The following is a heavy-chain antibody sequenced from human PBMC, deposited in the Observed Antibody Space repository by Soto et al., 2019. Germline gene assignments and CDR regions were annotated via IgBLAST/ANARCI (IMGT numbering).Heavy chain of an antibody. Sequence: LRLSCVASGFTLSNYGMHWVRQAPGKGLEWIALIWYEGTTKYSTDSMKGRFSISRDQSKSTLYLQVNSLRAEDTATYYCARDVGSSGSSRWFDTWGQGTLVTVSS. CDR3: ARDVGSSGSSRWFDT. V-gene: IGHV3-33*01. CDR2: IWYEGTTK. J-gene: IGHJ5*02. CDR1: GFTLSNYG. D-gene: IGHD3-10*01.